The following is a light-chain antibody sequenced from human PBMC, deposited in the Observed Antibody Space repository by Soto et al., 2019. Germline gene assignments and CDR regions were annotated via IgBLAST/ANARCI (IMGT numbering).Light chain of an antibody. CDR2: AAS. CDR1: QGISHY. V-gene: IGKV1-9*01. CDR3: QQLNSYPWT. Sequence: DIQLTQSPSFLSASVGNRITITCRASQGISHYLAWYQQKPGKAPKLLIYAASTLQSGVPSRFSGSGSGTEFTLTINSLQPDDSATYYCQQLNSYPWTFGQGTKVEIK. J-gene: IGKJ1*01.